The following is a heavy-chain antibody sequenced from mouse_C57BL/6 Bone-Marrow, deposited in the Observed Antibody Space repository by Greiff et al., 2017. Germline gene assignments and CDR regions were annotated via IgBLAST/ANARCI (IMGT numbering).Heavy chain of an antibody. CDR3: AELGYFDV. CDR2: ISSGSSTI. V-gene: IGHV5-17*01. CDR1: GFTFRDYG. Sequence: EVQLQQSGGGLVKPGGSLQLSCAASGFTFRDYGMHWVRQAPEKGLEWVAYISSGSSTIYYADTVKGRVTISMDNAKYTLFLQMTNLRSEDEGMYYCAELGYFDVWGTGTTVTVSS. J-gene: IGHJ1*03.